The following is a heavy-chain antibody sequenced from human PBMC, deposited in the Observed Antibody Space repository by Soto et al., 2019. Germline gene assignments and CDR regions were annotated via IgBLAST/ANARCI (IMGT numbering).Heavy chain of an antibody. D-gene: IGHD3-10*01. CDR1: AFSLKTYW. V-gene: IGHV3-7*01. CDR3: ATGGSGTYYLGPLDY. CDR2: IRQYGDET. J-gene: IGHJ4*02. Sequence: EVQLVESGGGLVLPGGSLRLSCVGSAFSLKTYWMAWVRQAPGKGLECVANIRQYGDETFYVDSVKGRFTISRDNANNSVYLQMDNLRAEDTGVYYCATGGSGTYYLGPLDYWGQGIMILVSS.